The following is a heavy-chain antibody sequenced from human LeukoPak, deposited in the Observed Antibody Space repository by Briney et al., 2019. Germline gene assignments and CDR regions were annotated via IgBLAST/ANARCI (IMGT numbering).Heavy chain of an antibody. CDR3: ARVLVRGVIHLGY. D-gene: IGHD3-10*01. Sequence: ASVKVSCKASGYTFTGYYMHWVRQAPGQGLEWMGRINPNSGGTNYAQRFQGRVTMTRDTSISTAYMELSRLRSDDTAVYYCARVLVRGVIHLGYWGQGTLVTDSS. CDR2: INPNSGGT. CDR1: GYTFTGYY. V-gene: IGHV1-2*06. J-gene: IGHJ4*02.